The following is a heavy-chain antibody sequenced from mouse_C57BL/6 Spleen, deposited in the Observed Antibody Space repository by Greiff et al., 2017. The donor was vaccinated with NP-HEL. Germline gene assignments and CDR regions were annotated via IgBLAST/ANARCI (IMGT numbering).Heavy chain of an antibody. Sequence: EVKVEESGGGLVQPGGSMKLSCAASGFTFSDAWMDWVRQSPEKGLEWVAEIRNKANNYATYYAESVKGRFTISRDDSKSSVYLQMNSLRAEDTGIYYCTRERDYYYGSFAYWGQGTLVTVSA. D-gene: IGHD2-1*01. V-gene: IGHV6-6*01. J-gene: IGHJ3*01. CDR2: IRNKANNYAT. CDR3: TRERDYYYGSFAY. CDR1: GFTFSDAW.